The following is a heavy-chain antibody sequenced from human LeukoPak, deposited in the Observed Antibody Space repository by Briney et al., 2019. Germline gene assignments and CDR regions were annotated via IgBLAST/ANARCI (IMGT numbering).Heavy chain of an antibody. J-gene: IGHJ5*01. CDR1: GFTFSSYA. V-gene: IGHV3-23*01. D-gene: IGHD3-16*02. CDR2: ISDSGGST. Sequence: GGSLRLSCAASGFTFSSYAMSWVRQAPGKGLEWVSLISDSGGSTYYADSVKGRFTISRDNSKNTLYLQKNSLRAEDTALYYCAKDRYRGFESWGQGTLVTVSS. CDR3: AKDRYRGFES.